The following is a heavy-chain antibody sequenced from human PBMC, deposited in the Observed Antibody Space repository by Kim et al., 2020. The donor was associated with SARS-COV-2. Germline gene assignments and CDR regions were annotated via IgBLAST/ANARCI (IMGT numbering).Heavy chain of an antibody. CDR2: IWNDGSKT. CDR3: ARDKYYGSGNYVAYYGM. J-gene: IGHJ6*01. CDR1: GFTFSSYG. Sequence: GGSLRLSCAASGFTFSSYGMHWVRQAPGKGLEGVAVIWNDGSKTFHGDSVKGRFTISRDNSKNTLYLQMNSLRVEDTAVYYCARDKYYGSGNYVAYYGM. V-gene: IGHV3-33*01. D-gene: IGHD3-10*01.